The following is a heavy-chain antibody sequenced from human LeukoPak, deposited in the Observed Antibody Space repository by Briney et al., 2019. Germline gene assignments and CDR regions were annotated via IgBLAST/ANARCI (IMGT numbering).Heavy chain of an antibody. D-gene: IGHD4-11*01. CDR3: ARDMSGTTWSSDY. J-gene: IGHJ4*02. Sequence: GGSLRLSCATSGFRFSSYVMSWVRQAPGSGLEWVSSISGSGGTTNYADSVKGRFTISRDSSKSTLFLQMNSLRADDTAIYYCARDMSGTTWSSDYWGQGTLVTVSS. CDR2: ISGSGGTT. CDR1: GFRFSSYV. V-gene: IGHV3-23*01.